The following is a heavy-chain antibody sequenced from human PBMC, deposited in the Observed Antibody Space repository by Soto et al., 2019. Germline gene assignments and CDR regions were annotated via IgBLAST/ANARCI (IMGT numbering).Heavy chain of an antibody. D-gene: IGHD1-26*01. CDR3: ARGGSLNWYFDL. CDR2: FNSDGSSK. J-gene: IGHJ2*01. V-gene: IGHV3-74*01. CDR1: GLTFRSTW. Sequence: EVQLVESGGGLVQPGGSRSLPCAASGLTFRSTWLHWVGKAQGRGLVWVSRFNSDGSSKSYADSVKGRFTISRDNAKNTLYLQMNSLRAEDTAVYYCARGGSLNWYFDLWGRGTLVTVSS.